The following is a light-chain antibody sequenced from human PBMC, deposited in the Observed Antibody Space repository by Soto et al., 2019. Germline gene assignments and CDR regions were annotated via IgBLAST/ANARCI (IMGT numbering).Light chain of an antibody. V-gene: IGLV3-21*04. CDR3: QVWDIMTDNYV. J-gene: IGLJ1*01. Sequence: SYELTQSPSVSVAPEKTATITCGGNKIGNKRVHWYRQKPGQAPVLLISYDSDRPSGIPERLSGSNSGNTATLTISRVEAGDEADYYCQVWDIMTDNYVFGSGTKLTVL. CDR2: YDS. CDR1: KIGNKR.